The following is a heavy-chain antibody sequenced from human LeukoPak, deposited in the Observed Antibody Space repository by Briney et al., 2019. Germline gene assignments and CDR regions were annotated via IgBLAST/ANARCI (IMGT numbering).Heavy chain of an antibody. CDR1: GFTFDDYA. Sequence: PGRPLRLSCAASGFTFDDYAMHWVRQAPGKGLEWVSGISWNSGSIGYADSVKGRFTISRDNAKNSLYLQMNSLRAEDTALYYCAKDGLSGSYYEYFDYWGQGTLVTVSS. J-gene: IGHJ4*02. CDR3: AKDGLSGSYYEYFDY. D-gene: IGHD1-26*01. CDR2: ISWNSGSI. V-gene: IGHV3-9*01.